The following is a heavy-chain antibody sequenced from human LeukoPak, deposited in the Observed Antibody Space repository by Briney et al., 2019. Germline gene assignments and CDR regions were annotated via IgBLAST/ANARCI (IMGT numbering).Heavy chain of an antibody. CDR3: ARMNYVSSGWGAPFDY. Sequence: GGSLRLSCAASGFTFSSYSMNWVRQAPGKGLEWVSYISSSSSTIYYADSVKGRFTISRDNAKNSLYLQMNSLRAEDTAVYYCARMNYVSSGWGAPFDYWGQGTLVTVSS. CDR2: ISSSSSTI. D-gene: IGHD1-7*01. J-gene: IGHJ4*02. CDR1: GFTFSSYS. V-gene: IGHV3-48*04.